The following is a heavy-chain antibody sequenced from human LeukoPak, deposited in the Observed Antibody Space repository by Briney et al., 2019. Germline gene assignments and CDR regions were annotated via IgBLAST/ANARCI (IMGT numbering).Heavy chain of an antibody. Sequence: NASETLSLTCTVSGGSISSYYWSWIRQPPGKGLEWIGYIYYSGSTNYNPSLKSRVTISVDTSKNQFSLKLSSVTAADTAVYYCARVKIWSGHYDWGQGTLVTVSS. D-gene: IGHD3-3*01. CDR1: GGSISSYY. CDR2: IYYSGST. J-gene: IGHJ4*02. CDR3: ARVKIWSGHYD. V-gene: IGHV4-59*01.